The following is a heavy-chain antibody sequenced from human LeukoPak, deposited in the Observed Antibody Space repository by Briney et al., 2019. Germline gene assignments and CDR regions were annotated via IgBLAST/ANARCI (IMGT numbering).Heavy chain of an antibody. J-gene: IGHJ3*02. CDR1: GFTFSSYG. D-gene: IGHD1-26*01. V-gene: IGHV3-30*18. Sequence: GGSLRLSCAASGFTFSSYGMHWVRQAPGKGLWRGAVISYDGSNKYYVDSVKGRFTISRDNSKNTLYLQMNSLRAEDTAVYYCAKDRDSGSSGGDAFDIWGQGTMVTVSS. CDR2: ISYDGSNK. CDR3: AKDRDSGSSGGDAFDI.